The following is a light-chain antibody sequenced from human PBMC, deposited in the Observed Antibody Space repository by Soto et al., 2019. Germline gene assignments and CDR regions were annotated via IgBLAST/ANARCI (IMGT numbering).Light chain of an antibody. CDR3: SSYTSSSPRV. V-gene: IGLV2-14*01. Sequence: QSALTQPASVPGSPGQSITISCTGTSSDVGGYNYVSWYQQHPGKAPKLMIYEVSNRPSGVSNRFSGSKSGNTASLTISGLQAEDEADYYCSSYTSSSPRVFGTGTKLTVL. CDR1: SSDVGGYNY. J-gene: IGLJ1*01. CDR2: EVS.